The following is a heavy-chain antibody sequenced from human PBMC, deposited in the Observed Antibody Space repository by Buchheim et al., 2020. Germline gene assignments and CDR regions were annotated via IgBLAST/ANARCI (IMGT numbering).Heavy chain of an antibody. CDR2: INHSGST. CDR3: ARGSGSISGSELDY. CDR1: GGSFSGYY. D-gene: IGHD3-22*01. J-gene: IGHJ4*02. Sequence: QVQLQQWGAGLLKPSETLSLTCAVYGGSFSGYYWSWIRQPPGKGLEWIGEINHSGSTNYNPSLKSRVTISVDTSKNQFYLKLSSVTAADTAVYYCARGSGSISGSELDYWGQGTL. V-gene: IGHV4-34*01.